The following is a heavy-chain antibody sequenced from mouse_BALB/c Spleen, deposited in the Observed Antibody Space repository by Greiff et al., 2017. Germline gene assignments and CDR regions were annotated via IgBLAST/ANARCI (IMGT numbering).Heavy chain of an antibody. CDR2: INPSSGYT. CDR3: ARRDYYGEGYFDY. V-gene: IGHV1-4*01. D-gene: IGHD1-1*01. CDR1: GYTFTSYT. Sequence: VQLQESGAELARPGASVKMSCKASGYTFTSYTMHWVKQRPGPGLEWIGYINPSSGYTNYNQKFKDKATLTADKSSSTAYMQLSSLTSEDSAVYYCARRDYYGEGYFDYWGQGTTLTVSS. J-gene: IGHJ2*01.